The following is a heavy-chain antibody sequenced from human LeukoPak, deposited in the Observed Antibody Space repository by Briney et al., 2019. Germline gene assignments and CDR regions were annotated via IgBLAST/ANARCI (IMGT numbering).Heavy chain of an antibody. J-gene: IGHJ6*03. V-gene: IGHV1-46*01. D-gene: IGHD6-19*01. CDR3: ARGPPRIAVAGRLMDV. Sequence: ASVKVSCKASGYTFINYYMHWVRQAPGQGLEWMGIINPSGGTTSYAQNFQGRVTMTRDTSTSTVYMELSSLRSEDTAVYYCARGPPRIAVAGRLMDVWGKGTTVTVSS. CDR1: GYTFINYY. CDR2: INPSGGTT.